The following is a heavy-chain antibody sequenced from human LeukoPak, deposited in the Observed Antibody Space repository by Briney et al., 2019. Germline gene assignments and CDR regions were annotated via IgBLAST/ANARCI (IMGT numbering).Heavy chain of an antibody. J-gene: IGHJ5*02. D-gene: IGHD2-15*01. V-gene: IGHV1-2*02. CDR3: ARSSRGYCSGGSCYSFVWIDWFDP. Sequence: ASVKVSCKASGYTFTGFYINWVRQAPGQGLEWMGWINPNSGATNYAQKFQGRVTITADESTSTAYMELSSLRSEDTAVYYCARSSRGYCSGGSCYSFVWIDWFDPWGQGTLVTVSS. CDR1: GYTFTGFY. CDR2: INPNSGAT.